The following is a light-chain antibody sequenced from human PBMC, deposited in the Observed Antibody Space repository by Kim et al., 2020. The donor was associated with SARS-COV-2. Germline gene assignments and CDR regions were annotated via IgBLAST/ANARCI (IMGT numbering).Light chain of an antibody. J-gene: IGKJ4*01. Sequence: DIVMTQSPNSLAVSLGERATINCKSSQSLLNNSKNKNYLTWYQQKPGQPPKLLISWASTRESGVPDRFTGSGSGTDFTLTISSLQAEDVAVYYCQQYYTTPLTLGGGTKGDIK. CDR2: WAS. V-gene: IGKV4-1*01. CDR1: QSLLNNSKNKNY. CDR3: QQYYTTPLT.